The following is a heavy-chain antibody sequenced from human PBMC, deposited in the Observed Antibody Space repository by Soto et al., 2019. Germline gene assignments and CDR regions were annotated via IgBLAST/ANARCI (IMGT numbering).Heavy chain of an antibody. Sequence: QVQLVQSGAEVKKPGSSVKVSCKASGGTFSSYAISWVRQVPGQGLEWMGGIIPIFGTANYAQKFQGRVTLTADKPTSTAYMELSSLRSEDTAVSYCARTSHAYVWGRYRFGWFDHWGQGTLVTVS. CDR3: ARTSHAYVWGRYRFGWFDH. CDR2: IIPIFGTA. CDR1: GGTFSSYA. J-gene: IGHJ5*02. D-gene: IGHD3-16*02. V-gene: IGHV1-69*06.